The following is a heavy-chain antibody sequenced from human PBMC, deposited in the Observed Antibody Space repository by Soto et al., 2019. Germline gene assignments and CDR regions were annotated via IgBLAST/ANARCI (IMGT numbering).Heavy chain of an antibody. J-gene: IGHJ6*02. CDR3: ARVVAATFYYYYGMDV. Sequence: QVQLVQSGAEVKKPGSSVKVSCKASGGTFSSYAISWVRQAPGQGLEWMGGIIPIFGTANYAQKFQGRVTITADESTSTAYMELSGLRSEDTAVYYCARVVAATFYYYYGMDVWGQGTTVTVSS. V-gene: IGHV1-69*01. CDR1: GGTFSSYA. D-gene: IGHD2-15*01. CDR2: IIPIFGTA.